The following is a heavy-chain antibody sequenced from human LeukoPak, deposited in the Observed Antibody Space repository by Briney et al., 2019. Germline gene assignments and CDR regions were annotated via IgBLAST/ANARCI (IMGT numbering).Heavy chain of an antibody. CDR3: AKGSFYCTSSTCPQYYYYMDV. CDR1: GFTFTRYG. J-gene: IGHJ6*03. D-gene: IGHD2/OR15-2a*01. Sequence: GGSLRLSCAASGFTFTRYGMHWVRQAPGKGLEWVAFVRYDGSEKYRADSVKGRFTISRDDSRNTVFLQMNSLTAEDTAVYYCAKGSFYCTSSTCPQYYYYMDVWGTGTTVTVSS. CDR2: VRYDGSEK. V-gene: IGHV3-30*02.